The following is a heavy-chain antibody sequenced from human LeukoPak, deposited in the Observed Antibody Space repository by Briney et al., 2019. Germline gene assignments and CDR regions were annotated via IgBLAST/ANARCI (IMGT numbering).Heavy chain of an antibody. CDR1: GFTFSSYW. CDR2: INSDGSST. J-gene: IGHJ4*02. D-gene: IGHD6-13*01. V-gene: IGHV3-74*01. CDR3: ARGDLAAAGTGFDY. Sequence: GGSLRLSCAASGFTFSSYWMHWVRQAPGKGLVWVSRINSDGSSTGYADSVKGRFTISRDNAKNTLYLQMTSLRAEDTAVYYCARGDLAAAGTGFDYWGQGTLVTVSS.